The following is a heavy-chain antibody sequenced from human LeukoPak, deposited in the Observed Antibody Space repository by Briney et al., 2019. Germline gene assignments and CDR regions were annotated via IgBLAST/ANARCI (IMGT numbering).Heavy chain of an antibody. Sequence: ASVKVPCKASGYTFIGYYMHWVRQAPGQGLEWMGWISAYNGNTNYAQKLQGRVTMTTDTSTSTAYMELRSLRSDDTAVYYCARAPEDTAMVHFDYWGQGTLVTVSS. D-gene: IGHD5-18*01. CDR3: ARAPEDTAMVHFDY. CDR2: ISAYNGNT. J-gene: IGHJ4*02. CDR1: GYTFIGYY. V-gene: IGHV1-18*04.